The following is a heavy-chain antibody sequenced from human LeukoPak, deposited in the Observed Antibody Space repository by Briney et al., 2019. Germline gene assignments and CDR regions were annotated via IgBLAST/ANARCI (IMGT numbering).Heavy chain of an antibody. Sequence: SETLSLTCTVSGYSISSGYYWGWIRQPPGKGLEWIGSIYHSGSTYYNPSLKSRVTISVDTSKNQFSLKLSSVTAADTAVYYCARGEGSSSWLGAFDIWGQGTMVTVSS. V-gene: IGHV4-38-2*02. D-gene: IGHD6-13*01. J-gene: IGHJ3*02. CDR2: IYHSGST. CDR1: GYSISSGYY. CDR3: ARGEGSSSWLGAFDI.